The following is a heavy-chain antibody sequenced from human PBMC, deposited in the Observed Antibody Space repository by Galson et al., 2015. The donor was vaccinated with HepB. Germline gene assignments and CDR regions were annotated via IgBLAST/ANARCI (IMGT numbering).Heavy chain of an antibody. D-gene: IGHD3-16*01. CDR3: ARERGSIFSQLYYFDY. V-gene: IGHV3-48*04. CDR2: ISSSSTTTI. J-gene: IGHJ4*02. CDR1: GFTFNGYS. Sequence: LRLSCAASGFTFNGYSMNWVRQAPGKGLEWLSYISSSSTTTIYYADSVKGRFTISRDNAKSSLYLQMNSLRAEDTAVYYCARERGSIFSQLYYFDYWGQGALVTVSS.